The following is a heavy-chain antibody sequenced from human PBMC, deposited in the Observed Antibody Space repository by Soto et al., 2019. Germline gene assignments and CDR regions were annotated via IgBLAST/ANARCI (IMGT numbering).Heavy chain of an antibody. D-gene: IGHD5-18*01. CDR2: IFYSGST. J-gene: IGHJ5*02. V-gene: IGHV4-59*01. CDR3: ARDSGYNYGYFRWFDP. Sequence: SGTLSLTCSGSGGSIRNYYWSWIRQPPGKGLEWIGHIFYSGSTNYNPALKSRVTISVDTSKNQFSLKLSSVTAADTAVYYCARDSGYNYGYFRWFDPWGQGTLVTVSS. CDR1: GGSIRNYY.